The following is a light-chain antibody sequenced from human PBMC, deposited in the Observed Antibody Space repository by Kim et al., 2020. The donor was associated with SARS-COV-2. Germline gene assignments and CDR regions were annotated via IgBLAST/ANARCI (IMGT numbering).Light chain of an antibody. CDR3: QQYGSSPLT. Sequence: EIVLTQSPGTLSLSPGERVTVSCRASQSVRSSYLAWYQQKPGQSPRLLIYASSSRATGIPDRFSGGGSGTDFTLTINRLEPEDFAVYYCQQYGSSPLTFGQGTRLEIK. V-gene: IGKV3-20*01. J-gene: IGKJ5*01. CDR2: ASS. CDR1: QSVRSSY.